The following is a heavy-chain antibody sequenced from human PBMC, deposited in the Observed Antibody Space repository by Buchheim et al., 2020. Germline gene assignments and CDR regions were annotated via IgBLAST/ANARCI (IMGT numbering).Heavy chain of an antibody. Sequence: EVQLLESGGGLVQPGGSLRLSCAASGFTFSSYAMSWVRQAPGKGLEWVSAISGSGGSTYYADSVKGRFPISRDHSKNTLYLQMNSLRAEDTVVYYCAKASVVVAATPYYYGMDVWGQGTT. J-gene: IGHJ6*02. CDR1: GFTFSSYA. CDR2: ISGSGGST. D-gene: IGHD2-15*01. V-gene: IGHV3-23*01. CDR3: AKASVVVAATPYYYGMDV.